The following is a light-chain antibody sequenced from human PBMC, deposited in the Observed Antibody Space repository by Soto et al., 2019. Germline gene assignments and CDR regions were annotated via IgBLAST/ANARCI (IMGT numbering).Light chain of an antibody. J-gene: IGLJ2*01. Sequence: QSVLTQPPSASGTPGQTVTISFSGSSSNIGSNPVHWYQQLPGTAPQLLIHNNNQRPSRVPDRFSGSKSGTSASLAISGLQSEDEAQYYCASLDYSLSGVLFGGRTKLAVL. V-gene: IGLV1-44*01. CDR1: SSNIGSNP. CDR2: NNN. CDR3: ASLDYSLSGVL.